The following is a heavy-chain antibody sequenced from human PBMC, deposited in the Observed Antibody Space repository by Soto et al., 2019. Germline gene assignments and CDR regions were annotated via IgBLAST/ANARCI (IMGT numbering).Heavy chain of an antibody. CDR2: IIPIFGTA. V-gene: IGHV1-69*13. CDR3: ARASRIRYFDWLFPQELNWFDP. J-gene: IGHJ5*02. CDR1: GGTFSSYA. Sequence: SVKVSCKASGGTFSSYAISWVRQAPGQGLEWMGGIIPIFGTANYAQKFQGRVTITADESTSTAYMELSSLRSEDTAVYYCARASRIRYFDWLFPQELNWFDPWGQGTMVTVYS. D-gene: IGHD3-9*01.